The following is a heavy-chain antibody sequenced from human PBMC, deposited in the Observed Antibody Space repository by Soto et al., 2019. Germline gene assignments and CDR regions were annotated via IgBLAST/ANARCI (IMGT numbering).Heavy chain of an antibody. J-gene: IGHJ6*02. Sequence: PSETLSLTCTVSGGSISSSSYYWGWIRQPPGKGLEWIGSIFYSGSTYYNPSLKSRVTISVDMSKTQFSLKLSSVTAADTAVYYCARDQGITTFGVYSMYYYGMDVWGQGTTVT. CDR2: IFYSGST. V-gene: IGHV4-39*02. CDR3: ARDQGITTFGVYSMYYYGMDV. D-gene: IGHD3-3*01. CDR1: GGSISSSSYY.